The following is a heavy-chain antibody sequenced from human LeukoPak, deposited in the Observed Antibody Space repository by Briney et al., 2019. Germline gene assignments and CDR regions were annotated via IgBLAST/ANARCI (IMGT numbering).Heavy chain of an antibody. CDR1: GYSFTSYW. J-gene: IGHJ2*01. D-gene: IGHD4-23*01. CDR3: ARQRNGGNSYWYFDL. V-gene: IGHV5-51*01. Sequence: GESRKISRKGSGYSFTSYWIGWVRQMPGKGLEWIGIIYPGDSDTRYSSYFQGQLTISADKTISTAYQQWSGLKASNTAMYYCARQRNGGNSYWYFDLWGRGTLVTVSS. CDR2: IYPGDSDT.